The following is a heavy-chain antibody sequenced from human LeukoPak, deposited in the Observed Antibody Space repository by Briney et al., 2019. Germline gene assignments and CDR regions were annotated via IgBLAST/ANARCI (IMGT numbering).Heavy chain of an antibody. J-gene: IGHJ2*01. Sequence: PGGSLRLSCAASGFTFSSYAMHWVRQAPGKGLEWVAVISYDGSNKYYADSVKGRFTISRDNSKNTLYLQMNSLRAEDTAVYYCARDRIAEAGGEWYFDLWGRGTLVTVSS. D-gene: IGHD6-19*01. CDR1: GFTFSSYA. CDR2: ISYDGSNK. V-gene: IGHV3-30-3*01. CDR3: ARDRIAEAGGEWYFDL.